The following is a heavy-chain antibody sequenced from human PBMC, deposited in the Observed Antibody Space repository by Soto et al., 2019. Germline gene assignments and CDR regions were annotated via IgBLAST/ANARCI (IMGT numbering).Heavy chain of an antibody. V-gene: IGHV1-69*06. CDR3: ARDWNYYDSSGYSSWFDP. Sequence: QVQLVQSGAEVKKPGSSVKVSCKASGGTFSSYAISWVRQAPGQGLEWMGGIIPIFGTANYAQKFQGRVTITADKHTSTAYMELSSLRSEDTAVYYCARDWNYYDSSGYSSWFDPWGQGTLVTVSS. CDR2: IIPIFGTA. CDR1: GGTFSSYA. J-gene: IGHJ5*02. D-gene: IGHD3-22*01.